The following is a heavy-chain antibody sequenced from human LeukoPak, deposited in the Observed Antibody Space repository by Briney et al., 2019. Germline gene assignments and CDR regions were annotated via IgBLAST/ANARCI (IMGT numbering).Heavy chain of an antibody. Sequence: GGSLRLSCATSGFTFEDHGMSWVRQVPGKRLEWVSVINWRGDVTGYAASVWGRFTISRDNAKNSLYLQMNSLGAEDSALYYCARDGVLYGSGDNWSDSWGQGTLVTVSS. CDR3: ARDGVLYGSGDNWSDS. V-gene: IGHV3-20*04. CDR1: GFTFEDHG. J-gene: IGHJ5*01. CDR2: INWRGDVT. D-gene: IGHD3-10*01.